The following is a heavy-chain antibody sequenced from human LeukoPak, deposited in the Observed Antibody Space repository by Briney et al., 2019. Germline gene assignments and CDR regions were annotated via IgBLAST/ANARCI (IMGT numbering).Heavy chain of an antibody. Sequence: GGPLRLSCAASGFTFSNYWLHWVRQAPGKGLEWVARINTHGSSTNYADSVKGRFTISRDNAKNTLYLQMNSLRAEDTAVYYCAKAFTYYYGSGSPDYWGQGTLVTVSS. CDR2: INTHGSST. CDR3: AKAFTYYYGSGSPDY. V-gene: IGHV3-74*01. CDR1: GFTFSNYW. J-gene: IGHJ4*02. D-gene: IGHD3-10*01.